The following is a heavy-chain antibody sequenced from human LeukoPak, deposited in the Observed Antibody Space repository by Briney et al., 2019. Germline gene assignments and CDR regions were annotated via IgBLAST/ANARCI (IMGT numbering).Heavy chain of an antibody. Sequence: PSETLSLTCTVSGGSISSYYWSWIRQPPGKGLEWIGEINHSGSTNYNPSLKSRVTISVDTSKNQFSLKLSSVTAADTAVYYCARGGGGRLPTNWGQGTLVTVSS. CDR1: GGSISSYY. D-gene: IGHD2-15*01. CDR2: INHSGST. CDR3: ARGGGGRLPTN. J-gene: IGHJ4*02. V-gene: IGHV4-34*01.